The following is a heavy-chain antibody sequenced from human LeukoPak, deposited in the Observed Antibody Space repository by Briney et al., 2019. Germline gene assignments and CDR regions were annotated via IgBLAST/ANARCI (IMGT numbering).Heavy chain of an antibody. CDR3: ARDTVNGPFVISLDL. CDR1: GFSLRSSE. Sequence: GGSLRLSCAASGFSLRSSEMSWVRQAPGKGPEWVAHINSADNVEYYTDSVRGRFTMSTDNAKDLLYLQMNSLRDEDTAVYYCARDTVNGPFVISLDLWGQGVLVTVSS. D-gene: IGHD2-8*01. CDR2: INSADNVE. J-gene: IGHJ5*02. V-gene: IGHV3-48*03.